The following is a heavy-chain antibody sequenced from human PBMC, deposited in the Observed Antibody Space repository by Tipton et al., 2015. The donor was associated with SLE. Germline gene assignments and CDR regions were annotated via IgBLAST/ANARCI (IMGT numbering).Heavy chain of an antibody. CDR2: MNPNNGNT. J-gene: IGHJ3*02. D-gene: IGHD3-3*01. CDR1: GYTFTSYD. CDR3: ARGENYYDFWSNYYHDAFDI. V-gene: IGHV1-8*01. Sequence: QLVQSGAEVKKPGASVTVSCKASGYTFTSYDINWVRQATGQGLEWMGWMNPNNGNTGYAQKFQGRVTMTRNTAISTAYMELSSLRSEDTAVYYCARGENYYDFWSNYYHDAFDIWGRGTMVTVSS.